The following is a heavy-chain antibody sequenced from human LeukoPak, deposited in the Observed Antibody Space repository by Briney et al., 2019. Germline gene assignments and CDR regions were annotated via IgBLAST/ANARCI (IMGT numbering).Heavy chain of an antibody. Sequence: GGSLRLSCAASGFTFSSYWMSWVRKARGKGLEWVANIKQDGSEKHYVDSVKGRFTISRDNAKNSLYLQMNSLRAEDTAVYYCAREGYGPYDAFDIWGQGTMVTVSS. CDR2: IKQDGSEK. CDR1: GFTFSSYW. D-gene: IGHD5-12*01. V-gene: IGHV3-7*05. J-gene: IGHJ3*02. CDR3: AREGYGPYDAFDI.